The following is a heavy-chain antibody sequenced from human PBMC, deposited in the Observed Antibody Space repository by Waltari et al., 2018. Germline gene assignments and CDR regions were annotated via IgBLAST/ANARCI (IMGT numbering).Heavy chain of an antibody. CDR3: AFGLFGAGSLDY. Sequence: QVQLVQSGAEVTKPGSSVKVSCKSSGGHLSSYAISWVRQSPGHGHEWMGGIIPIFGTANYAQKFQGRVTITTDESTSTADMELSSLRSEDTAVYYCAFGLFGAGSLDYWGQGTLVTVSS. V-gene: IGHV1-69*05. D-gene: IGHD6-19*01. J-gene: IGHJ4*02. CDR1: GGHLSSYA. CDR2: IIPIFGTA.